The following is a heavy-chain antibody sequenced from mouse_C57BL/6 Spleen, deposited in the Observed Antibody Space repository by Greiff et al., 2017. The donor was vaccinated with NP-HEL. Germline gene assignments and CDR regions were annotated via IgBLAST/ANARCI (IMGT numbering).Heavy chain of an antibody. CDR2: ISYDGSN. CDR1: GYSITSGYY. J-gene: IGHJ3*01. V-gene: IGHV3-6*01. Sequence: EVQLQESGPGLVKPSQSLSLTCSVTGYSITSGYYWNWIRQFPGNKLEWMGYISYDGSNNYNPSLKNRISITRDTSKNQFFLKLNSVTTEDTATYYCARGGWLLREVFAYWGQGTLVTVSA. CDR3: ARGGWLLREVFAY. D-gene: IGHD2-3*01.